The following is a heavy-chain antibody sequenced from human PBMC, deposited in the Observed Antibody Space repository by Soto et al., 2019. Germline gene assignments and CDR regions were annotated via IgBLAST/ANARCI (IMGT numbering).Heavy chain of an antibody. Sequence: QVQLVQSGAEVKKPGASGKVSCKASGYTFTSYGISWVRQAPGQGLEWMGWISAYNGNTNYAQKHKGRVTMTTDTSSGKAYMELKSLRSDDMGVYYCASSLLVGYGLEGESDWGQGTLATVSS. D-gene: IGHD5-18*01. CDR2: ISAYNGNT. CDR3: ASSLLVGYGLEGESD. V-gene: IGHV1-18*03. J-gene: IGHJ4*02. CDR1: GYTFTSYG.